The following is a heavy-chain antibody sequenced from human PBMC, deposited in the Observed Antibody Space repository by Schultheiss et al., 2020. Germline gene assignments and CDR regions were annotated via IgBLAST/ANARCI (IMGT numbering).Heavy chain of an antibody. V-gene: IGHV3-9*01. CDR3: AKAGGSTSSGYEFGY. CDR1: GFTFSSYS. D-gene: IGHD2-2*01. J-gene: IGHJ4*02. CDR2: ISWNSGSI. Sequence: GGSLRLSCAASGFTFSSYSMHWVRQAPGKGLEWVSGISWNSGSIGYADSVKGRFTISRDNAKNSLYLQMNSLRAEDTALYYCAKAGGSTSSGYEFGYWGQGTLVTVSS.